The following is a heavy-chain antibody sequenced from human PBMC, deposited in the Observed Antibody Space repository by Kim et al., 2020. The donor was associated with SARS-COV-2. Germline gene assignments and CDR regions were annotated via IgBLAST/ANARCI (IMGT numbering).Heavy chain of an antibody. V-gene: IGHV4-34*01. D-gene: IGHD3-16*02. Sequence: HDDQALKRRVTLSVDTAKTQFSLKLSSVTAADTAVYYCALPLVTDAFDIWGQGTMVTVSS. J-gene: IGHJ3*02. CDR3: ALPLVTDAFDI.